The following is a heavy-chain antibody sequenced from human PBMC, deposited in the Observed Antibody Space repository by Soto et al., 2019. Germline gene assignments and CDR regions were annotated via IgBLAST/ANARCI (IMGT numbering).Heavy chain of an antibody. V-gene: IGHV4-34*01. CDR3: ARGRAINYYGSGSYTYYYYGMDV. Sequence: QVQLQQWGAGLLKPSETLSLTCAVYGGSFSGYYWSWIRQPPGKGLEWIREINHSGSTNYNPSLKSRVTISVDTSKNQFSLKLSSVTAADTAVYYCARGRAINYYGSGSYTYYYYGMDVWGQGTTVTVSS. J-gene: IGHJ6*02. CDR1: GGSFSGYY. CDR2: INHSGST. D-gene: IGHD3-10*01.